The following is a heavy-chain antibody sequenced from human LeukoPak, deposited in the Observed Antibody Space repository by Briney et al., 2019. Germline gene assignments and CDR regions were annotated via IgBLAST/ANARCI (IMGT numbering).Heavy chain of an antibody. V-gene: IGHV3-30*03. D-gene: IGHD3-22*01. CDR2: ISYDGSNK. J-gene: IGHJ3*02. CDR3: TTDLTYYYDSSGTVAFDI. Sequence: GRSLRLSCAASGFTFSSYGMHWVRQAPGKGLEWVAVISYDGSNKYYANSVKGRFTISRDNSKNTLYLQMNSLKTEDTAVYYCTTDLTYYYDSSGTVAFDIWGQGTMVTVSS. CDR1: GFTFSSYG.